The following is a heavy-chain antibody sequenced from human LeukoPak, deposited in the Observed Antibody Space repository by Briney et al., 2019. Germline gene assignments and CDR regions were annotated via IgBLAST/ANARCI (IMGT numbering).Heavy chain of an antibody. Sequence: LXLSXAASGFTVSSNYMSWVRQAPGKGLEWVSVIYSGGSTYYADSVKGRFTISRDNSKNTLYLQMNSLRAEDTAVYYCAKEPDFWSEQNWFDPWGQGSLVTVSS. CDR1: GFTVSSNY. D-gene: IGHD3-3*01. CDR2: IYSGGST. V-gene: IGHV3-53*01. J-gene: IGHJ5*02. CDR3: AKEPDFWSEQNWFDP.